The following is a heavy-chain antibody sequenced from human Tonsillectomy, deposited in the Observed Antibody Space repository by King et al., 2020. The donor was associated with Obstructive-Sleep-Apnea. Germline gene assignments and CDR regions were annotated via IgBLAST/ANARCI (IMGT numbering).Heavy chain of an antibody. CDR1: GFTFSSYA. J-gene: IGHJ4*02. V-gene: IGHV3-30*09. Sequence: VQLVESGGGVVQPGKSLRLSCAASGFTFSSYAFHWVRQAPGKGLEWVAIISYEGINKYYTDSVKGRFAISRDNSKNTLYLQMNSLRAEDTAVYYCARDLKDYYGSGSYWGQGTLVTVSS. CDR3: ARDLKDYYGSGSY. D-gene: IGHD3-10*01. CDR2: ISYEGINK.